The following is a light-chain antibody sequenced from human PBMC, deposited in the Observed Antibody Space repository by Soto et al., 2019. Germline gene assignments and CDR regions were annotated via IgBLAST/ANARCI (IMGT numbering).Light chain of an antibody. V-gene: IGKV1-39*01. CDR3: QQSYSTPLT. Sequence: DSQMTQSPSSLSPSAVDRVTITCRASQSISSYLNWYQQKPGKAPKLLIYAASSLQSGVPSRFSGSGSGTDFTLTISSLQPEDFATYYCQQSYSTPLTFGGGTKVEIK. J-gene: IGKJ4*01. CDR2: AAS. CDR1: QSISSY.